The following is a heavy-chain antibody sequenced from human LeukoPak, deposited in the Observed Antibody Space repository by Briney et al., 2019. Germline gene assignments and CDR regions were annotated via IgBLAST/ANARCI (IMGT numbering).Heavy chain of an antibody. D-gene: IGHD6-19*01. Sequence: PGGSLRLSCADSGFTFSTYAMNWVRQAPGKGLEWVSGINWNGGSTGCADSVKGRFTISRDNAKNSLYLQMNSLRAEDTALYHCARDRQWLVRGWFDYWGQGTLLTVSS. V-gene: IGHV3-20*01. J-gene: IGHJ4*02. CDR2: INWNGGST. CDR1: GFTFSTYA. CDR3: ARDRQWLVRGWFDY.